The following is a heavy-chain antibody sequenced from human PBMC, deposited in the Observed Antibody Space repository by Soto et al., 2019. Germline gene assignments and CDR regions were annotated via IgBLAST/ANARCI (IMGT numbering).Heavy chain of an antibody. D-gene: IGHD3-10*01. Sequence: SETLSLTCAVYGGSFSGYYWSWIRQPPGKGLEWIGEINHSGSTNYNPSLKSRVTISVDTSKNQFSLKLSSVTAADTALYYCARAGGTMVRGVITETGYYFDYWGQGTLVT. CDR3: ARAGGTMVRGVITETGYYFDY. CDR2: INHSGST. CDR1: GGSFSGYY. J-gene: IGHJ4*02. V-gene: IGHV4-34*01.